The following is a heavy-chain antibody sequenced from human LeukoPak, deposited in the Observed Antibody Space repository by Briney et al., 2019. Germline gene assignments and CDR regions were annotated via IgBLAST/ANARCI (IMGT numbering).Heavy chain of an antibody. V-gene: IGHV4-34*01. CDR1: GGSFSGYY. CDR3: ARERNRENY. CDR2: INHSGGT. Sequence: SETLSLTCAVYGGSFSGYYWSWIRQPPGKGLEWIGEINHSGGTNYNPSLKSRVTISVDTSKNQFSLKLSSVTAADTAVYYCARERNRENYWGQGTLVTVSS. J-gene: IGHJ4*02. D-gene: IGHD6-25*01.